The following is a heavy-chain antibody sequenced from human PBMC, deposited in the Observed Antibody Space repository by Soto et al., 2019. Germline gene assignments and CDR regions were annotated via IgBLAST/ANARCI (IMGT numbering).Heavy chain of an antibody. J-gene: IGHJ4*02. CDR1: QFIFSNYG. CDR3: AKARAASSDHYFDH. CDR2: VSHDGTLQ. D-gene: IGHD6-19*01. Sequence: PGGSLRLSCAASQFIFSNYGMHWVRQAPGRGLEWVAVVSHDGTLQFYADFVKGRFTISRDNAKKSLYLQMNSLRAEDTALYYCAKARAASSDHYFDHWGQGTLVTVSS. V-gene: IGHV3-30*18.